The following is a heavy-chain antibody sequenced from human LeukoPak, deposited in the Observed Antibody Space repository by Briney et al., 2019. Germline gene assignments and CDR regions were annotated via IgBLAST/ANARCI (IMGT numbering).Heavy chain of an antibody. D-gene: IGHD3-22*01. CDR1: GYTFTGYY. Sequence: SVKVSCKASGYTFTGYYLHWVRQAPGQGLEWMGWINPNRGFTNYAQKFRGRVTMTRDTSSSTAYMDLSRLRSDETAVYYCARDRNLYYDSSGYYCMEYWGQGTLVTVSS. CDR3: ARDRNLYYDSSGYYCMEY. CDR2: INPNRGFT. V-gene: IGHV1-2*02. J-gene: IGHJ4*02.